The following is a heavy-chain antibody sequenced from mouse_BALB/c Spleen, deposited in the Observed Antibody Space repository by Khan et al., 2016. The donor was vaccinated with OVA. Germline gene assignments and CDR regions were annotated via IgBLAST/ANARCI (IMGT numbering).Heavy chain of an antibody. CDR3: ARGGFAY. J-gene: IGHJ3*01. CDR2: ISSVAYSI. CDR1: GFTFIDYG. Sequence: EVQLVEPGGGLVQPGGSRKLSCAASGFTFIDYGMAWVRQTPGKGPEWIAFISSVAYSIYYADTVTGRFTISRANAKYTLYLDMSSLRSDDTAIYYCARGGFAYWGQGTLVTVSA. V-gene: IGHV5-15*02.